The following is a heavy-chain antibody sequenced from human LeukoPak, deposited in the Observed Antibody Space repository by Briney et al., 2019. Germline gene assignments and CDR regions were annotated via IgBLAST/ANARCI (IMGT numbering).Heavy chain of an antibody. V-gene: IGHV5-51*01. CDR2: IYPGGSDT. CDR3: ARHPTWTSYPDY. CDR1: GYSFTSYW. D-gene: IGHD1-26*01. Sequence: GESLKISCKSSGYSFTSYWIAWVRQMPGKGLEWMGIIYPGGSDTGYSPYFQGQVTISADKSISTAYLQWSSLKASDTAMYYCARHPTWTSYPDYWGQGTLVTVSS. J-gene: IGHJ4*02.